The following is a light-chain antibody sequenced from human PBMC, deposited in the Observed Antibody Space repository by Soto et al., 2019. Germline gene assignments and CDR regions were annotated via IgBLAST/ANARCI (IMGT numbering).Light chain of an antibody. J-gene: IGKJ4*01. V-gene: IGKV1-12*01. CDR3: KQYMSFPLT. CDR1: QDLDNG. CDR2: AAY. Sequence: DIQMTQSPSSLSASVGDRDTIACRARQDLDNGLSWYQQKPGEAPKVLIYAAYNLRIGVPSRFSGSGSGTDFSLTIRSLQPADVETYYCKQYMSFPLTFGGGTTVDIK.